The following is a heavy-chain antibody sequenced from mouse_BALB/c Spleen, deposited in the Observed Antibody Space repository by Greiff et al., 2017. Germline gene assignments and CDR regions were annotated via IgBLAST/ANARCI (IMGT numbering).Heavy chain of an antibody. D-gene: IGHD3-2*01. CDR2: INPYNDGT. V-gene: IGHV1-14*01. CDR3: ARERDSSDPWFAY. Sequence: EVHLVESGPELVKPGASVKMSCKASGYTFTSYVMHWVKQKPGQGLEWIGYINPYNDGTKYNEKFKGKATLTSDKSSSTAYMELSSLTSEDSAVYYCARERDSSDPWFAYWGQGTMVTVSA. CDR1: GYTFTSYV. J-gene: IGHJ3*01.